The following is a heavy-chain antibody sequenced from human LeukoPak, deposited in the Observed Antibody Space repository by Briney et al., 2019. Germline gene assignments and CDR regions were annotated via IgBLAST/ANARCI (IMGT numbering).Heavy chain of an antibody. V-gene: IGHV3-21*01. D-gene: IGHD2-2*01. CDR3: ARDPAMSRDY. CDR2: ISSSSSYI. CDR1: GFTFRTYA. J-gene: IGHJ4*02. Sequence: GGSLRLSCAASGFTFRTYAMSWVRQAPGKGLEWVLSISSSSSYIYYADSVKGRFTISRDNAKNSLYLQMNSLRAEDTAVYYCARDPAMSRDYWGQGTLVTVSS.